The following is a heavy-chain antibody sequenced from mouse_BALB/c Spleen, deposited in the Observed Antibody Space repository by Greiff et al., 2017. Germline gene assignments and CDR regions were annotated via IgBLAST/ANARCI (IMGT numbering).Heavy chain of an antibody. CDR3: ARVYYDYLDY. J-gene: IGHJ2*01. V-gene: IGHV7-3*02. CDR1: GFTFTDYY. Sequence: EVQGVESGGGLVQPGGSLRLSCATSGFTFTDYYMSWVRQPPGKALEWLGFIRNKANGYTTEYSASVKGRFTISRDNSQSILYLQMSTLRAEDSATYYCARVYYDYLDYWGEGTTLTVSA. CDR2: IRNKANGYTT. D-gene: IGHD2-4*01.